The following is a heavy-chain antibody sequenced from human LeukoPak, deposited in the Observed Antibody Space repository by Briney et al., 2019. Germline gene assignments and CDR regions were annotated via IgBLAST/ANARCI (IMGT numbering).Heavy chain of an antibody. J-gene: IGHJ4*02. V-gene: IGHV1-2*02. CDR3: ARGASRVVFDY. Sequence: ASVKVSCKASGYTFTGYYMHWVRQAPGQGLEWMGWINPNSGGTNYAQKFQGRVTITRNTSISTAYMELSSLRSEDTAVYYCARGASRVVFDYWGQGTLVTVSS. CDR1: GYTFTGYY. D-gene: IGHD2-15*01. CDR2: INPNSGGT.